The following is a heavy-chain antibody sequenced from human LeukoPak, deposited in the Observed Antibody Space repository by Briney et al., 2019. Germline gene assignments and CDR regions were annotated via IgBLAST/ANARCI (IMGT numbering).Heavy chain of an antibody. Sequence: GGSLRLSCAASGFTFSGWTMSWVRQAPGKGLDWVSTISESGSSTYYADSVKGRFTISRDNSKNTLYLQMNSLRAEDTAVYYCARDPRFEAVAGGSDYWGQGTLVTVSS. V-gene: IGHV3-23*01. CDR3: ARDPRFEAVAGGSDY. J-gene: IGHJ4*02. CDR1: GFTFSGWT. CDR2: ISESGSST. D-gene: IGHD6-19*01.